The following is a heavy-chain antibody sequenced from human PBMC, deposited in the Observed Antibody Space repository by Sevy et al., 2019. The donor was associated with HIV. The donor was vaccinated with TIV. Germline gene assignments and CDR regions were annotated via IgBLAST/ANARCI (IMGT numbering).Heavy chain of an antibody. CDR1: GFTFSSYS. CDR2: ISGSAGNI. V-gene: IGHV3-48*02. CDR3: ARALRGHYMDV. D-gene: IGHD3-9*01. Sequence: GGSLRLSCVASGFTFSSYSMNWVRQAPGKGLEWVSYISGSAGNIYYADSVKGRFTISRDNASNSRFLQMNSLRDEDTAVYYCARALRGHYMDVWGKGTTVTVSS. J-gene: IGHJ6*03.